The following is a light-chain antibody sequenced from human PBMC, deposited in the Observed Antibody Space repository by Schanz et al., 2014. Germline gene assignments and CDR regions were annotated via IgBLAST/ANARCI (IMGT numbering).Light chain of an antibody. CDR2: GAS. J-gene: IGKJ1*01. CDR3: QQYGSSPWT. Sequence: ETLMTQSPATLSVSPGERATLSCRASQGVSSNLAWYQQKPGQAPRLLIYGASSRATGIPDRFSGSGSGTDFTLTINRLEPEDFAVYYCQQYGSSPWTFGQGTKVEIK. CDR1: QGVSSN. V-gene: IGKV3-20*01.